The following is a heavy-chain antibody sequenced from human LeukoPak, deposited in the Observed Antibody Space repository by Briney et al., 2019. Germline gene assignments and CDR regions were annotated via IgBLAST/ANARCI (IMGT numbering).Heavy chain of an antibody. D-gene: IGHD6-6*01. J-gene: IGHJ6*02. Sequence: SETLSLTCAVYGGSFSGYYWSWIRQPPGKGLEWIGEINHSGSTNYNPSLKSRVTISVDTSKNQFSLKLSSVTAADMAVYYCARGEAARRYYYYYGMDVWGQGTTVTVSS. CDR1: GGSFSGYY. CDR3: ARGEAARRYYYYYGMDV. V-gene: IGHV4-34*01. CDR2: INHSGST.